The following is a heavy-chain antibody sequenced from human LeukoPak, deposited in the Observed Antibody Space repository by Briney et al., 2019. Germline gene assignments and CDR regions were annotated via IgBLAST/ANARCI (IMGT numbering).Heavy chain of an antibody. CDR1: GYIFTDHY. D-gene: IGHD1-1*01. J-gene: IGHJ3*01. V-gene: IGHV1-2*02. CDR2: INPKSDGT. CDR3: ARDPPGTTAFDL. Sequence: GASVKVSCKASGYIFTDHYMHWVRQAPGQGLEWMGWINPKSDGTKYAQNFQGRVTMTWDTSISTAYMEVSRLTSDDTAMFYCARDPPGTTAFDLWGQGTMVTVSS.